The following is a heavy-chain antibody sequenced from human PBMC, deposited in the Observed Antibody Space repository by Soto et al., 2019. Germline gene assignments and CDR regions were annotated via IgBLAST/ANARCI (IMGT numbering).Heavy chain of an antibody. J-gene: IGHJ5*01. CDR1: GFTFSSYA. CDR3: AKDGAYYYDSSGYFNS. Sequence: GGSLRLSCAASGFTFSSYAMSWVRQAPGKGLEWVSAISGSGGSTYYADSVKGRFTISRDNSKNTLYLQMNSLRAEDTAVYYCAKDGAYYYDSSGYFNSWGQGTLVTVSS. D-gene: IGHD3-22*01. V-gene: IGHV3-23*01. CDR2: ISGSGGST.